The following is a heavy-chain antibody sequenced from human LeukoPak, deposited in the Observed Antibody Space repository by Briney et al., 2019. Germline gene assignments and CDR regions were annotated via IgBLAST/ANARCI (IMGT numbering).Heavy chain of an antibody. J-gene: IGHJ6*03. CDR3: ARVSIDSSGWRYYYYMDV. Sequence: EASVNVSCKASGYTFTSYDINWVRQAPGQGLEWMGWMNHNSGNTVYAQKFQGRVTITRDTSIITAYMELSRLRSDDTAVYYCARVSIDSSGWRYYYYMDVWGKGTTVTISS. V-gene: IGHV1-8*01. CDR2: MNHNSGNT. D-gene: IGHD6-19*01. CDR1: GYTFTSYD.